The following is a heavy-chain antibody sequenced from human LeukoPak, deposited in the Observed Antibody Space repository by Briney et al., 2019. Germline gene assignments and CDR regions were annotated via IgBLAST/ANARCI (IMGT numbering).Heavy chain of an antibody. CDR2: IYYDGSNK. CDR1: RFTFRYYG. D-gene: IGHD1-26*01. CDR3: ARISGGRSSEWYFDY. J-gene: IGHJ4*01. V-gene: IGHV3-33*01. Sequence: GGSLRLSCAASRFTFRYYGMQWVRQAPGKGLEWVALIYYDGSNKYYPDSVKGRFTISKDNSKNTLYLQMNSLRDEDTAVYYCARISGGRSSEWYFDYWGQGTLVTVSS.